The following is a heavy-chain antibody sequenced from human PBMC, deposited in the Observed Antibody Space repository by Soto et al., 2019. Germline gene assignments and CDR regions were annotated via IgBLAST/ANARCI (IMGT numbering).Heavy chain of an antibody. D-gene: IGHD3-9*01. V-gene: IGHV3-23*01. CDR2: IRGSGGST. J-gene: IGHJ4*02. CDR3: ANPLTTGYCVPFDF. CDR1: GFTFRVYA. Sequence: LSLSCAASGFTFRVYALGWVGNPQGKGLEWVSTIRGSGGSTYYADSVKGRFTISRDNSKNTLYLQMNSLRAEDTAVYYCANPLTTGYCVPFDFWSRRT.